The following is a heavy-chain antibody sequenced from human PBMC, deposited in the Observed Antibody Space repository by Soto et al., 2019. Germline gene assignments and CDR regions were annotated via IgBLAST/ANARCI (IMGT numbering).Heavy chain of an antibody. CDR1: GYTFIGYY. Sequence: QVQLVQSGAEVKKTGASVKVSCKASGYTFIGYYIHWVRQAPGQGLEWMGWINPNSGGTNYAQRFQGWVTMIRDRSISTAYMELSRLKSHDTAVYYCARVGGGLAILGYYGMDVWGQGTTVSVSS. D-gene: IGHD3-22*01. CDR3: ARVGGGLAILGYYGMDV. CDR2: INPNSGGT. V-gene: IGHV1-2*04. J-gene: IGHJ6*02.